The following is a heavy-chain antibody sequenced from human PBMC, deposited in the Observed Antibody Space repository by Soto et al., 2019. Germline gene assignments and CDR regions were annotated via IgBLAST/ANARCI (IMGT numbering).Heavy chain of an antibody. CDR1: GFTFGSHG. CDR3: AKDPYCTRWRGFED. CDR2: ISYDGSDQ. V-gene: IGHV3-30*18. Sequence: QVHLVESGGGVVQPGESLRLSCAASGFTFGSHGLHWVRQAPGKGLEWVALISYDGSDQHYDDYVKRRFTISTDDSKNTLNLQLNSLRAEDTAAYYCAKDPYCTRWRGFEDWGRGTLDIVSS. D-gene: IGHD2-8*01. J-gene: IGHJ4*02.